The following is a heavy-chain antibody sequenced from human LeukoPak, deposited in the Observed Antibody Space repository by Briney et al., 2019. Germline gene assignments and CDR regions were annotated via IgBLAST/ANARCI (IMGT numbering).Heavy chain of an antibody. CDR3: AREGSSWYWGTATRGWYFDL. V-gene: IGHV4-34*01. Sequence: SETLSLTCAVYGGSFSGYYWSWIRQPPGKGLEWIGEINHSGSTNYNPSLKSRVTISADTSKNQFSLKLSSVTAADTAVHYCAREGSSWYWGTATRGWYFDLWGRGTLVTVSS. J-gene: IGHJ2*01. CDR2: INHSGST. CDR1: GGSFSGYY. D-gene: IGHD6-13*01.